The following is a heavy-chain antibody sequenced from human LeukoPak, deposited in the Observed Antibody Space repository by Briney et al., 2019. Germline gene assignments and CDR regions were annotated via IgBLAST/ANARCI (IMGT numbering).Heavy chain of an antibody. CDR3: ARVTGYTIEDYFDY. Sequence: SETLSLTCTVSGASISSSTYYWGWIRQPPGTGLEWIGYIYYSGSTNYNPSLKSRVTISVKTSKNQFSLKLRSVTAADTAVYYCARVTGYTIEDYFDYWGQGTLVTVSS. D-gene: IGHD3-9*01. V-gene: IGHV4-61*05. J-gene: IGHJ4*02. CDR1: GASISSSTYY. CDR2: IYYSGST.